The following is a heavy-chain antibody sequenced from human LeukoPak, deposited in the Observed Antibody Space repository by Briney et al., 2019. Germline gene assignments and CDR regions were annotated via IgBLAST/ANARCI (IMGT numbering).Heavy chain of an antibody. Sequence: PSETLSLTCTVSGGSISSYYWNWIRQPPGKGLEWIGYINYIRTTDYNPSLKSRVTISLDTSKNRFSLKLSSVTAADTAMYYCARSYSSSDHYYYYGRDVWGQGTTVTVSS. J-gene: IGHJ6*02. V-gene: IGHV4-59*08. CDR3: ARSYSSSDHYYYYGRDV. D-gene: IGHD6-13*01. CDR2: INYIRTT. CDR1: GGSISSYY.